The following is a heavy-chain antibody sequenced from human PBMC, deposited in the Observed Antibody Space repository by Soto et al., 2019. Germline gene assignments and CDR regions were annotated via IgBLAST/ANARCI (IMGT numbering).Heavy chain of an antibody. D-gene: IGHD1-26*01. V-gene: IGHV3-23*01. Sequence: LRLSCVVSGFTFSNFAMSWVRQAPGKGLEWVSTLTGSSGVTYYADSVKGRFAISRDNSRNTLSLQMNSLRAEDTAVYYCASGAIVGAAGVNDYWGQGTLVTVSS. CDR1: GFTFSNFA. J-gene: IGHJ4*02. CDR3: ASGAIVGAAGVNDY. CDR2: LTGSSGVT.